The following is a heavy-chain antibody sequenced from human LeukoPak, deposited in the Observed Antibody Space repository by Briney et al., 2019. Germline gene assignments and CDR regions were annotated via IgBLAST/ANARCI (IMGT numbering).Heavy chain of an antibody. CDR3: ARADGAVAAYYGIDV. J-gene: IGHJ6*02. Sequence: SETLSPTCTVSGASISSHHWTWIRQPPGKGLEWIGYIYYTGSTNYSSSLKSRVTISVDTSKNRFSLKLSSVTAADTAVYYCARADGAVAAYYGIDVWGQGTTVTVSS. V-gene: IGHV4-59*11. D-gene: IGHD6-19*01. CDR2: IYYTGST. CDR1: GASISSHH.